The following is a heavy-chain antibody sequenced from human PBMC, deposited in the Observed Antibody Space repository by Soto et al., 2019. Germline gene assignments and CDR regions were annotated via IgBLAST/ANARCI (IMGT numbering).Heavy chain of an antibody. CDR2: IYYSGST. CDR1: GGSISSGDYY. J-gene: IGHJ4*02. D-gene: IGHD3-9*01. V-gene: IGHV4-30-4*01. Sequence: SETLSLTCTVSGGSISSGDYYWRWIRQPPRKGLEWIGYIYYSGSTYYNPSLKSRFTISVDTSKNEFSLKLSFLTAADTAVYYCARDKRKTGNRRYFDWLLTLYYFDYWGQGTLVTVSS. CDR3: ARDKRKTGNRRYFDWLLTLYYFDY.